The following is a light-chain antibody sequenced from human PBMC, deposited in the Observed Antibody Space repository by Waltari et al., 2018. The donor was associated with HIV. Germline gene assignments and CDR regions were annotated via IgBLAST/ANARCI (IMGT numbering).Light chain of an antibody. V-gene: IGLV1-40*01. J-gene: IGLJ3*02. CDR2: GDN. CDR1: SSNIGARFD. CDR3: QSYDSSLSGSV. Sequence: QSVLTPPPSVSGDPGQRVTLSCTGSSSNIGARFDVHWYQQLPGTAPKLLIYGDNNRPSGVPDRVSGSKSGTSASLAITGLQAEDEADYYCQSYDSSLSGSVFGGGTKLTVL.